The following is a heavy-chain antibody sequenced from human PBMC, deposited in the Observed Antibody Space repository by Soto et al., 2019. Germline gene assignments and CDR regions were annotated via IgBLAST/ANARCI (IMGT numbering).Heavy chain of an antibody. CDR1: GFTFSSYG. CDR3: AKTKTHDSSGYLNY. Sequence: TGRSLRLSGAASGFTFSSYGMHWVRQGPGKGLEWVAVISYDGSNKYYADSLKGRFTISRDNSKNTRYLQMNNLRSEDTAVYYHAKTKTHDSSGYLNYWGQGTLVTVSS. V-gene: IGHV3-30*18. CDR2: ISYDGSNK. D-gene: IGHD3-22*01. J-gene: IGHJ4*02.